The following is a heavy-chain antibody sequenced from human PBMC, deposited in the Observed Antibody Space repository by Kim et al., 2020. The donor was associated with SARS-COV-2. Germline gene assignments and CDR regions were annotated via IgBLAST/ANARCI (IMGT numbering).Heavy chain of an antibody. V-gene: IGHV4-31*02. CDR3: ARARGGTMIVVVIGAFDI. D-gene: IGHD3-22*01. J-gene: IGHJ3*02. Sequence: LKSRVTISVDPSKNQFSRKLSSVTAADTAVYYCARARGGTMIVVVIGAFDIWGQGTMVTVSS.